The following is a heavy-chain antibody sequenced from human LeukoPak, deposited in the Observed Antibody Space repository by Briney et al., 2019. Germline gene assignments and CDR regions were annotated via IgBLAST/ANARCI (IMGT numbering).Heavy chain of an antibody. J-gene: IGHJ5*02. Sequence: SETLSLTCAVYGGSFSGYYWSWIRPPPGKGLEWIGEINHSGSTNYNPSLKSRVTISVDTSKNQFSLKLSSVTAADTAVYYCARGGGSWFDPWGQGTLVTVSS. CDR3: ARGGGSWFDP. V-gene: IGHV4-34*01. CDR2: INHSGST. D-gene: IGHD3-16*01. CDR1: GGSFSGYY.